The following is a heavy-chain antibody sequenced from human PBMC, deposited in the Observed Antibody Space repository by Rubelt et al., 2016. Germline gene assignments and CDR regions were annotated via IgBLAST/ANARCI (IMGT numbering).Heavy chain of an antibody. D-gene: IGHD7-27*01. V-gene: IGHV3-66*01. J-gene: IGHJ4*02. CDR1: GFTFSNAW. Sequence: SLRLSCAASGFTFSNAWMSWVRQAPGKGLEWVSVIYSGGSTYYADSVKGRFTISRGNSKSTLYLQMNSLRAEDTAVYYCARNWGFDYWGQGTLVTVSS. CDR3: ARNWGFDY. CDR2: IYSGGST.